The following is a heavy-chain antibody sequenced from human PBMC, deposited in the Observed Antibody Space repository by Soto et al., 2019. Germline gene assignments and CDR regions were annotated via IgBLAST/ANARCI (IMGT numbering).Heavy chain of an antibody. CDR3: ASVSPRDSSGYPPDAFDI. J-gene: IGHJ3*02. CDR1: GYSFTSYW. V-gene: IGHV5-51*01. D-gene: IGHD3-22*01. Sequence: GESLKISCKGSGYSFTSYWIGWVRQMPGKGLEWMGIIYPGDSDTRYSPSFQGQVTISADKSSSTAYLQWSSLKASDTAMYYCASVSPRDSSGYPPDAFDIWGQGTMVTVSS. CDR2: IYPGDSDT.